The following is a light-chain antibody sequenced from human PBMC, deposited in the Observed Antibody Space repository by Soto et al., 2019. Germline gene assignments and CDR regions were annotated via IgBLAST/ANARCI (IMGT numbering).Light chain of an antibody. Sequence: QTVVTQEPSLTVSPGGTVTLTGGSSTGAVTSGHYPYWFQVKPGQAPRTLLYDVNNKHSWTPARSSGSLLGGKAALTLSGAQPEDEADYYCMLSYSGPSIFGRGTQLTVL. CDR2: DVN. V-gene: IGLV7-46*01. CDR3: MLSYSGPSI. CDR1: TGAVTSGHY. J-gene: IGLJ7*01.